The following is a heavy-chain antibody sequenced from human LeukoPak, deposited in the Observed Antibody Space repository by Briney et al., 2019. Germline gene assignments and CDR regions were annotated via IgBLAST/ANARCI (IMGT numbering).Heavy chain of an antibody. CDR3: ARHWPPLPS. V-gene: IGHV3-7*05. CDR2: IKQDGSEK. CDR1: GFTFSNYW. J-gene: IGHJ5*02. Sequence: GGSLRLSCAASGFTFSNYWMGWVRQAPGKGLEWVANIKQDGSEKVYVDSVKGRFTISRDNAKNSLYLQMNSLRAEDTAVYYCARHWPPLPSWGQGTLVTVSS.